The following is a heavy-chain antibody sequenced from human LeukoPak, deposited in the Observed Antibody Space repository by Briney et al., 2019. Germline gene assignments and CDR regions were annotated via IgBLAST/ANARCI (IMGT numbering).Heavy chain of an antibody. D-gene: IGHD3-22*01. CDR3: ARDRLYDSSGYYWGHNFDY. Sequence: SETLSLTCTVSGGSISSYYWSWIRQPPGKGLEWIGYIYYSGSTYYNPSLKSRVTISVDTSKNQFSLKLSSVTAADTAVYYCARDRLYDSSGYYWGHNFDYWGQGTLVTVSS. CDR1: GGSISSYY. J-gene: IGHJ4*02. V-gene: IGHV4-59*12. CDR2: IYYSGST.